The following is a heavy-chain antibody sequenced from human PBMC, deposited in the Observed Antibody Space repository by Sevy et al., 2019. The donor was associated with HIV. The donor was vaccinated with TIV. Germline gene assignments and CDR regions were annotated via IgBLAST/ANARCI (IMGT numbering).Heavy chain of an antibody. CDR3: AKLQSGDCSRTCCRDYYFDS. D-gene: IGHD2-2*01. Sequence: GGCLRLSCATSGFIFSNYAMSWVRQAPGKGLEWVSDISGSGGTTYYADAVRGRFTISRDNSKNTLYLQMDSLRAEDTAVYYCAKLQSGDCSRTCCRDYYFDSWGHGTLVTVSS. J-gene: IGHJ4*01. V-gene: IGHV3-23*01. CDR2: ISGSGGTT. CDR1: GFIFSNYA.